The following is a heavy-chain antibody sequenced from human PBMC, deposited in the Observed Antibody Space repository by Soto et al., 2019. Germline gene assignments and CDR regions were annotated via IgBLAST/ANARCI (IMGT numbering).Heavy chain of an antibody. CDR2: INAGNDYT. J-gene: IGHJ4*02. V-gene: IGHV1-3*01. Sequence: QVQLVQSGAEVKKPGASVKVSCKASGYTFTNYAMHWVRQAPGQRLEWMGWINAGNDYTKYSQNFQGRVTITRDTPASTTYMELSGLRSADTAVYYCARGGSILRYFDWTLDYWGQGTLVTVSS. CDR1: GYTFTNYA. CDR3: ARGGSILRYFDWTLDY. D-gene: IGHD3-9*01.